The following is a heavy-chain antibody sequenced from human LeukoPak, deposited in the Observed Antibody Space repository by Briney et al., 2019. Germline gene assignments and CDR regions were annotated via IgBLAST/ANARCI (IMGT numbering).Heavy chain of an antibody. CDR1: GYTFTGYY. CDR3: ARVPGVTVTKKGNDY. Sequence: GASVKVSCKASGYTFTGYYMHWVRQAPGQGLEWMGWINPNSGGTNYAQKFQGRVTVTRDTSISTAYMELSRLRSDDTAVYYCARVPGVTVTKKGNDYWGQGTLVTVSS. D-gene: IGHD4-17*01. V-gene: IGHV1-2*02. J-gene: IGHJ4*02. CDR2: INPNSGGT.